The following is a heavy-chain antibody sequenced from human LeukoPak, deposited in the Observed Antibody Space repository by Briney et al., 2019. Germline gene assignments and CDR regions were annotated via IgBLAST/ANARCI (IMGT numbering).Heavy chain of an antibody. V-gene: IGHV4-59*01. CDR1: GGSISSYY. CDR3: ARVDFWSGPDY. D-gene: IGHD3-3*01. Sequence: PSETLSLTCTVSGGSISSYYWSWIRQPPGKGLEWIGYIYYSGSTNYNPSLKSRVTISVDTSKDQFSLKLSSVTAADTAVYYCARVDFWSGPDYWGQGTLVTVSS. CDR2: IYYSGST. J-gene: IGHJ4*02.